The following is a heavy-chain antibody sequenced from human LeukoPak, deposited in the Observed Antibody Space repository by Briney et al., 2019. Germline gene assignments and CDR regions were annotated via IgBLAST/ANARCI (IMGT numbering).Heavy chain of an antibody. Sequence: SVKVSCKASGGTFSNYGISWVRQAPGQGLEWMGGIIPISRTVQYAQKFRDRVTLTADESTNTAFMELSSLRSEDTATYYCASLGHCSGGNRYTYYFDAWGQGTLVTVSS. J-gene: IGHJ4*02. D-gene: IGHD2-15*01. CDR2: IIPISRTV. V-gene: IGHV1-69*01. CDR1: GGTFSNYG. CDR3: ASLGHCSGGNRYTYYFDA.